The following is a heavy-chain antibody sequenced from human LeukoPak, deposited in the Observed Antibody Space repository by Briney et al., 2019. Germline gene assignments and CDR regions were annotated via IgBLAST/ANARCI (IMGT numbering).Heavy chain of an antibody. D-gene: IGHD6-13*01. Sequence: SETLPLTCTVPGGSISSSSYYWGWIRQPPGKGLEWIGSIYYSGSTYYNPSLKSRVTISVDTSKNQFSLKLSSVTAADTAVYYCARVTAAAAYWFDPWGQGTLVTVSS. CDR2: IYYSGST. V-gene: IGHV4-39*07. CDR3: ARVTAAAAYWFDP. J-gene: IGHJ5*02. CDR1: GGSISSSSYY.